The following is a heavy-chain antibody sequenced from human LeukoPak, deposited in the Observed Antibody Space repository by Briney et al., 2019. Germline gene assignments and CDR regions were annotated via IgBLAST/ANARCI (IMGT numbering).Heavy chain of an antibody. D-gene: IGHD4-11*01. V-gene: IGHV4-59*01. CDR3: ARVNYSNYEDY. CDR2: IYYSGST. Sequence: SETLSLTYTVSGGSISSYYWSWIRQPPGKGLEWIGYIYYSGSTNYNPSLKSRVTISVDTSKNQFSLKLSSVTAADTAVYYCARVNYSNYEDYWGQGTLVTVSS. CDR1: GGSISSYY. J-gene: IGHJ4*02.